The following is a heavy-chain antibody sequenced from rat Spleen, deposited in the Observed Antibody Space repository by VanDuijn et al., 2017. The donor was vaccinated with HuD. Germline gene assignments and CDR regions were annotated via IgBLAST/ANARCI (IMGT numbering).Heavy chain of an antibody. J-gene: IGHJ2*01. V-gene: IGHV5-22*01. Sequence: EVQLVESGGGLVQPGRSLKLSCAASGFTFSDYDMAWVRQAPGKGLDWVASTANIGGGTYYGDSVKGRFNISRDNVKSILYLQMNSLQTEDTAIYFCARGHNYFDYWGQGIMVTVSS. CDR3: ARGHNYFDY. CDR2: TANIGGGT. CDR1: GFTFSDYD.